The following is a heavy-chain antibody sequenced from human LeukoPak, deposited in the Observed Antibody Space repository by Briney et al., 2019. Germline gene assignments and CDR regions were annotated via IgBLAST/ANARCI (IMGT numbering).Heavy chain of an antibody. CDR2: INPNSGGT. V-gene: IGHV1-2*02. CDR1: GYTFTGYY. J-gene: IGHJ1*01. CDR3: ATATQPRGYFLH. D-gene: IGHD2-2*01. Sequence: ASVKVSCKASGYTFTGYYMHWVRQAPGQGLEWMGWINPNSGGTNYAQKFQGRVTMTRDTSISTAYMELSRLRSDDTAVYYCATATQPRGYFLHWGQDTLVTVSS.